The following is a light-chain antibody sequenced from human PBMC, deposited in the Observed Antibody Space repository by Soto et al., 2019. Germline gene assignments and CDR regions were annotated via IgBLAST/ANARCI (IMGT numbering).Light chain of an antibody. CDR3: ISYTDRQSYL. CDR2: AVS. V-gene: IGLV2-14*03. CDR1: SSDIGSYNH. J-gene: IGLJ1*01. Sequence: QSALTQPASVSGSPGQSITISCSGTSSDIGSYNHVAWYRQFPGKSPKLMIYAVSDRPSGVSDRFSGSKSGITASLTISGLQTEDEADYYCISYTDRQSYLCGTGTKV.